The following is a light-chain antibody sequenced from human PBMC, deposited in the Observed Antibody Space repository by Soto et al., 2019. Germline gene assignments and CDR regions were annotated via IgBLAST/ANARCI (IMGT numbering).Light chain of an antibody. V-gene: IGLV2-14*01. CDR3: SSFSSGTTLFV. Sequence: QSVLTQPASVSGSPGQSITISRTGANSDIGDWNYVSWYQQYPGKAPKVIIYEVNYRPSGVSYRFSGSKSGNTASLTISGLQAEDEADYYCSSFSSGTTLFVFGGGTKLTVL. CDR1: NSDIGDWNY. CDR2: EVN. J-gene: IGLJ1*01.